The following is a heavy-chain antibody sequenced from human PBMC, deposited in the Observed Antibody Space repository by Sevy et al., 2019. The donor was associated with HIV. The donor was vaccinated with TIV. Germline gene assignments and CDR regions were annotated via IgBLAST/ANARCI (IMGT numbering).Heavy chain of an antibody. CDR2: ISAGGGRT. Sequence: GGSLRLSCAASGITFSSYAMSWVRQAPGKGLEWVSGISAGGGRTYHADSVKGRFTMSGVKSKNTLYLQMNSLTAEDTAVYYCASSLTEDPFDIWGQGTMVTVSS. J-gene: IGHJ3*02. D-gene: IGHD3-16*01. CDR1: GITFSSYA. CDR3: ASSLTEDPFDI. V-gene: IGHV3-23*01.